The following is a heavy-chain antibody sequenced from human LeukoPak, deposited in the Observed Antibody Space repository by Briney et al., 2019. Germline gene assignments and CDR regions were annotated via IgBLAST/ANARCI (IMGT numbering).Heavy chain of an antibody. V-gene: IGHV3-23*01. CDR3: AKRAAPSPHFDF. Sequence: GGSLRLSCAASGFTFSNYAMSWARQAPGKGLEWVSAISGSGGSTYYTDSVKGRFTISRDNSKNTMYLQMNSLRAEDTAVYYCAKRAAPSPHFDFWGQGTLVTVSS. J-gene: IGHJ4*02. D-gene: IGHD6-25*01. CDR1: GFTFSNYA. CDR2: ISGSGGST.